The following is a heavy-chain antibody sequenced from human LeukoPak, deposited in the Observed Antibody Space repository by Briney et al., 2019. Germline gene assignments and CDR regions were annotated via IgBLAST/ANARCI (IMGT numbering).Heavy chain of an antibody. D-gene: IGHD3-10*01. J-gene: IGHJ4*02. CDR3: ARDRRYYGSGSYYPLD. V-gene: IGHV3-30*02. Sequence: GGSLRLSCAASGFTFSSYGMHWVRQAPGKGLEWVAFIRYDGSNKYYADSVKGRFTISRDNSKNTLYLQMNSLRAEDTAVYYCARDRRYYGSGSYYPLDWGQGTLVTVSS. CDR1: GFTFSSYG. CDR2: IRYDGSNK.